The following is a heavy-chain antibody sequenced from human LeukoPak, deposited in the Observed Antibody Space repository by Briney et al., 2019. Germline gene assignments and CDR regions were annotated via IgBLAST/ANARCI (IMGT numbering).Heavy chain of an antibody. Sequence: ASVKVSCKASGYTFTGYYMHWVRQAPGQGLEWMGWINPNSGGTNYAQKFQGRVTMTRDTSISTAYMELSRLRSDDTAVYYCARTPLEWSPSHPFDYWGQGTLVTVSS. D-gene: IGHD3-3*01. CDR2: INPNSGGT. CDR1: GYTFTGYY. CDR3: ARTPLEWSPSHPFDY. J-gene: IGHJ4*02. V-gene: IGHV1-2*02.